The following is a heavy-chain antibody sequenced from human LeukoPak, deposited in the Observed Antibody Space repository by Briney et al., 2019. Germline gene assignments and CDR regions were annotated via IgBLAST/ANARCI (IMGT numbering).Heavy chain of an antibody. CDR3: ARDSRDYDFWSGYYRSYFDY. D-gene: IGHD3-3*01. CDR1: GYTFTSYG. CDR2: ISAYNGNT. J-gene: IGHJ4*02. V-gene: IGHV1-18*01. Sequence: ASVKVSCKASGYTFTSYGISWVRQAPGQGLEWMGWISAYNGNTNYAQKLQGRVTMTTDTPTSTAYMELRSLRSDDTAVYYCARDSRDYDFWSGYYRSYFDYWGQGTLVTVSS.